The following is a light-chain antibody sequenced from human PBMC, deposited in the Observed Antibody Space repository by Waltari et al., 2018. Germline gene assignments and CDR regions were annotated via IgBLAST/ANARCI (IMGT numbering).Light chain of an antibody. V-gene: IGKV1-33*01. CDR2: DAS. Sequence: DIQMTQSPSSLSASVGDRVTITCQASQDISNYVSWYQHKPGKAPNLLFYDASNLEAGVSSRFSGSGSGTIFTLTINSLRPEDIATYYCQQYDSLLTFGGGTKVQI. CDR1: QDISNY. J-gene: IGKJ4*01. CDR3: QQYDSLLT.